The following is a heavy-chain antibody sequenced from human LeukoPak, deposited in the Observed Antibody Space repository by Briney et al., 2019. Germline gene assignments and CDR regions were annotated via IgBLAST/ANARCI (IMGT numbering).Heavy chain of an antibody. Sequence: SETLPLTCTVSGGSISSYYWSWIRQPPGKGLEWIGYIYYSGSTNYTPSLKSRVTISVDTSKNQFSLKLSSVTAADTAVYYCARQSLDAFDIWGQGTMVTVSS. V-gene: IGHV4-59*08. CDR1: GGSISSYY. CDR3: ARQSLDAFDI. CDR2: IYYSGST. J-gene: IGHJ3*02.